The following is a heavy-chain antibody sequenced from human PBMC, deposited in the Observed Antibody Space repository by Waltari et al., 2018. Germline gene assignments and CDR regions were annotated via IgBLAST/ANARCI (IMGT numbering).Heavy chain of an antibody. CDR3: ARAPEYYYDSSGYYGAFDI. Sequence: QVQLQQWGAGLLKPSQTLSLTCTVSGGSISSGGYYWSWIRQHPGKGLEWIGYIYYSGSTYYNPSLKSRVTISVDTSKNQFSLKLSSVTAADTAVYYCARAPEYYYDSSGYYGAFDIWGQGTMVTVSS. V-gene: IGHV4-31*03. D-gene: IGHD3-22*01. CDR1: GGSISSGGYY. CDR2: IYYSGST. J-gene: IGHJ3*02.